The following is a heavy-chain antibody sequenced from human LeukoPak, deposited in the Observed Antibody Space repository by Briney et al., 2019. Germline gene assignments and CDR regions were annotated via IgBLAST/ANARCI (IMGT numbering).Heavy chain of an antibody. V-gene: IGHV4-61*01. Sequence: SETLSLTCTVSGGSISSSSYYWSWIRQPPGKGLEWIGYIYYSGITNHNPSLKSRVTISIDTSKNQFSLKLSSVTAADTAVYYCASGWSQLVQFDYWGQGTLVTVSS. CDR1: GGSISSSSYY. J-gene: IGHJ4*02. D-gene: IGHD6-13*01. CDR3: ASGWSQLVQFDY. CDR2: IYYSGIT.